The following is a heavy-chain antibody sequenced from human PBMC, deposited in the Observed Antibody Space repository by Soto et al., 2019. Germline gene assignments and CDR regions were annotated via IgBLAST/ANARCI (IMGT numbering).Heavy chain of an antibody. CDR3: AKSQGYSDY. CDR2: ISGSGNT. CDR1: GGNLNNYG. J-gene: IGHJ4*02. V-gene: IGHV3-23*01. Sequence: GALRLSCAACGGNLNNYGMRWVRQAPGKGLEWVSGISGSGNTFYADSVKGRFAISRDNSKSTLYLQMNSLRAEDTAVYYCAKSQGYSDYWGQGTLVTVSS. D-gene: IGHD5-18*01.